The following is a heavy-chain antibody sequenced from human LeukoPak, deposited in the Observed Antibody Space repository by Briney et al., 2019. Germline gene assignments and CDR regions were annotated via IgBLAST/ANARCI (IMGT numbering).Heavy chain of an antibody. CDR2: IYPGDSDT. CDR1: GYSFTTYW. J-gene: IGHJ3*02. Sequence: GESLKISCKGSGYSFTTYWIGWVRQMPGKGLEWMGIIYPGDSDTRYSPSFQGQVTISADKSIITAYLQWSGLKASDTAMYYCARQRPGSGSYYDAFDIWGQGTMVTVSS. CDR3: ARQRPGSGSYYDAFDI. D-gene: IGHD3-10*01. V-gene: IGHV5-51*01.